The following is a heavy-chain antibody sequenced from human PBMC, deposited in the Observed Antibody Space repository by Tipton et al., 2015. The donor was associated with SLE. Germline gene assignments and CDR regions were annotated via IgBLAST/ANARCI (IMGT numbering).Heavy chain of an antibody. Sequence: TLSLTCTFSGGSISSYCWTWIRQPPGKGLEWIGYFFHSGITNYNPALKSRVTISMDTSKNQFSLRLSSVTTADTAVYYCAAATGNFDSWGQGTLVTVSS. CDR3: AAATGNFDS. CDR2: FFHSGIT. D-gene: IGHD6-13*01. V-gene: IGHV4-59*01. CDR1: GGSISSYC. J-gene: IGHJ4*02.